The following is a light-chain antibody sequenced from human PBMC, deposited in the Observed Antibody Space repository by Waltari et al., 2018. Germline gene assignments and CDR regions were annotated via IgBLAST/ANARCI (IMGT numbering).Light chain of an antibody. Sequence: DIVMTQSPDSLAVSLGERATINCKSSQRVLNSSNNKNYLAWYQQKPGQPPKLLIYWASTRESGVPDRFSGSGSGIDFTLTISSLQAEDVAVYYCQHYYSSPLTFGGGTKVEIK. V-gene: IGKV4-1*01. J-gene: IGKJ4*01. CDR2: WAS. CDR1: QRVLNSSNNKNY. CDR3: QHYYSSPLT.